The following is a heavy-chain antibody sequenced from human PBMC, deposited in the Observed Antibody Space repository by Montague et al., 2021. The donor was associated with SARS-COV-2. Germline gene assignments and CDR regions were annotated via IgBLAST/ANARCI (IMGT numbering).Heavy chain of an antibody. CDR1: GFSLSTSGMC. D-gene: IGHD3-10*01. V-gene: IGHV2-70*01. Sequence: PALVKPTQTLTLTCTFSGFSLSTSGMCVSWIRQLPGKALEWLALIDWDDDKYYSTSLKTRLIISKDTSKNQVVLTMTNMDPVDTATYYCARSLLWFGELNAFDIWGQGTMVTVPS. J-gene: IGHJ3*02. CDR3: ARSLLWFGELNAFDI. CDR2: IDWDDDK.